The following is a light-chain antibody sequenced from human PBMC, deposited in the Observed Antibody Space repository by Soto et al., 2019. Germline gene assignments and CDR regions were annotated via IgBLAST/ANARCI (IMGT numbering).Light chain of an antibody. CDR1: SSDVVSYNR. J-gene: IGLJ1*01. Sequence: HSVLTQPASVSGSPGQSITISCTGTSSDVVSYNRVSWYQQHPGKAPKLIIYEVTDRPSGVSNRFSGSKSGNTASLTISGLQAEDEAEYYCSSYTNINTRACVFGTGTKVTVL. CDR3: SSYTNINTRACV. V-gene: IGLV2-14*01. CDR2: EVT.